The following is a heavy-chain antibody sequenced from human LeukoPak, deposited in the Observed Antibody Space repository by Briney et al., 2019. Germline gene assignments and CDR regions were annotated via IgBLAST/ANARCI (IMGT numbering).Heavy chain of an antibody. CDR3: ARYSESTNGWYGEFDP. D-gene: IGHD6-19*01. CDR2: IRPGDSDI. J-gene: IGHJ5*02. V-gene: IGHV5-51*01. Sequence: VESLKISCKASGYSFITYWIGWVRQMPGKGPEWMGIIRPGDSDIRYSPSFQGQVTISADKSIRTAYLQWSSLKASDTAMYYCARYSESTNGWYGEFDPWGQGPLVTVSS. CDR1: GYSFITYW.